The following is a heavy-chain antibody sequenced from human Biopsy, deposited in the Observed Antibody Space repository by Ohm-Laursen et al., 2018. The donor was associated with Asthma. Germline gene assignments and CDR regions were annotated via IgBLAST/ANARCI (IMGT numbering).Heavy chain of an antibody. V-gene: IGHV4-30-2*06. CDR1: GDSIDSGDYS. D-gene: IGHD2-21*02. CDR3: ARGWNCGGDCYSLDS. CDR2: IYRNGGT. J-gene: IGHJ4*02. Sequence: QTLSLTCAVSGDSIDSGDYSWTWIRQSPGVGLEWIGYIYRNGGTYYNPTLKNRVTISIDRSKNQFSLRLRSVTAADTAVYYCARGWNCGGDCYSLDSWGQGTLVTVSS.